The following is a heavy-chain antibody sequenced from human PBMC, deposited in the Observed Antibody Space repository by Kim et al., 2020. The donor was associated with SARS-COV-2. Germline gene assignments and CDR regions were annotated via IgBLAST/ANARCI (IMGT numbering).Heavy chain of an antibody. V-gene: IGHV7-4-1*02. D-gene: IGHD3-16*02. J-gene: IGHJ4*02. CDR1: GYTFTNNA. Sequence: ASVKVSCKSSGYTFTNNAISWVRQAPGQGLEWMGWINTDTGNPTYAQAFTRRFVFSVDTSVTTAYLQISSLEAEDTALYYCARVIWGTYRYTDYWGQGTLGTGSS. CDR2: INTDTGNP. CDR3: ARVIWGTYRYTDY.